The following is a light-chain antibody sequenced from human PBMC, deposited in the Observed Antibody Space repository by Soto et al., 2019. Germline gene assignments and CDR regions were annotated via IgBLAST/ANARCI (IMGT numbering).Light chain of an antibody. J-gene: IGKJ4*01. CDR3: QKYNGAPLN. CDR1: QGISIY. CDR2: DAS. Sequence: DIQMTQSPSSLSASVGDRVTITCRASQGISIYLAWYQQKPGKVPKLLIYDASTLQSGVPSRFSGSGSGTDFTLTISSLQPEDVATYYCQKYNGAPLNFGGGTKVEIK. V-gene: IGKV1-27*01.